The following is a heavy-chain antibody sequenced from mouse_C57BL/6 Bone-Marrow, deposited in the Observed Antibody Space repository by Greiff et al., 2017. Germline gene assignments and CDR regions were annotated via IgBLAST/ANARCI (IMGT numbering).Heavy chain of an antibody. V-gene: IGHV1-19*01. CDR2: INPYNGGT. D-gene: IGHD1-1*01. J-gene: IGHJ2*01. CDR3: AILIYYYGSSYFDY. CDR1: GYTFTDYY. Sequence: VQLQQSGPVLVKPGASVKMSCKASGYTFTDYYMNWVKQSHGKSLEWIGVINPYNGGTSYNQKFKGKATLTVDKSSSTAYMELNILTSEDSAVYYCAILIYYYGSSYFDYWGQGTTLTVSS.